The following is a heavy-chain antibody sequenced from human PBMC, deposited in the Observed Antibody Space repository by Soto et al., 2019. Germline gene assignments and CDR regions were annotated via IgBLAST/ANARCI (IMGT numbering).Heavy chain of an antibody. V-gene: IGHV3-23*01. J-gene: IGHJ6*02. CDR2: ISSSGGIT. Sequence: GGSLRLSCAASGFTFSIYAMNWVSQAPGKGLEWVSTISSSGGITYYADSVKGRFTISRDNSKSTLYLQMNSLRAEDTALYYCAKDRYYDILTGYSNYYYGMDVCGQGTTVTVSS. D-gene: IGHD3-9*01. CDR1: GFTFSIYA. CDR3: AKDRYYDILTGYSNYYYGMDV.